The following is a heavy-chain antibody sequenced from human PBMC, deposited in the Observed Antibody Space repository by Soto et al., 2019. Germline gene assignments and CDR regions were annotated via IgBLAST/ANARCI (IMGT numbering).Heavy chain of an antibody. Sequence: GGSLRLSCAAPGFTISNYWMSWARQAPGKGLEWVADIKQDGTKTYYVDSVKGRFTISRDNAKNSLYLQMNSLTAEDTAVYYCARDGAALDVWGHVTMVTVSS. CDR3: ARDGAALDV. V-gene: IGHV3-7*03. CDR1: GFTISNYW. D-gene: IGHD3-16*01. J-gene: IGHJ3*01. CDR2: IKQDGTKT.